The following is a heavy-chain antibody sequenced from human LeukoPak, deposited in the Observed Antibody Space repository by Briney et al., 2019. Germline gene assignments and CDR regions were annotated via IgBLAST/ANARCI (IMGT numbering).Heavy chain of an antibody. D-gene: IGHD3-22*01. CDR3: ARGGNYYDSSGFQGDI. J-gene: IGHJ3*02. V-gene: IGHV1-2*02. CDR2: INPNSGGT. Sequence: ASVKVSCKASGYTFIDYYIHWVRQAPGQGLEWMGWINPNSGGTNYAQKFQGRVTMTRDTSTSTAYMELSRLRSDDTAVYYCARGGNYYDSSGFQGDIWGQGTMVTVSS. CDR1: GYTFIDYY.